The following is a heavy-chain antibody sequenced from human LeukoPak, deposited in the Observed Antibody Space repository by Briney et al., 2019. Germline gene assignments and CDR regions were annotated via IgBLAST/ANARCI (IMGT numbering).Heavy chain of an antibody. CDR2: ISTSSSYI. V-gene: IGHV3-21*01. D-gene: IGHD6-13*01. J-gene: IGHJ4*02. CDR3: AREPPYSNSWTDFDY. Sequence: GGSLRLSCAASGFTFSSYGMTWVRQAPGQGLEWVSSISTSSSYIYYADSVKGRFTISRDNAKNSLFLQMNSLRAEDTAVYYCAREPPYSNSWTDFDYWGQGTLVTVSS. CDR1: GFTFSSYG.